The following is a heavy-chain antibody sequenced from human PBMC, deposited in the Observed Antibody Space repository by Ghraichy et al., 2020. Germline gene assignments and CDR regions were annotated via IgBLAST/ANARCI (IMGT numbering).Heavy chain of an antibody. CDR1: GFTFSNYA. J-gene: IGHJ6*02. CDR2: ISYDGSNT. CDR3: ARDFREYGDYFYYGMGV. Sequence: GGSLRLSCAASGFTFSNYAMHWVRQAPGKGLEWVAVISYDGSNTYYTDSVRGRFTISRDNSKNTLDLQMNSLRAEDTGVYYCARDFREYGDYFYYGMGVWGQGTTVTVSS. V-gene: IGHV3-30*04. D-gene: IGHD4-17*01.